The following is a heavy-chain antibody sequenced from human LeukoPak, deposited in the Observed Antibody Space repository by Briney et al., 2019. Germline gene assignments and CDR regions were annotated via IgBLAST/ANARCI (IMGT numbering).Heavy chain of an antibody. V-gene: IGHV4-34*01. CDR1: GGSFSGYY. Sequence: SETLSLTCAVYGGSFSGYYWSWIRQPPGKGLEWIGEINHSGSTNYNPSLKSRVTISVDTSKNQFSLKLSSVTAADSAMYYCARHAYYGSGSPYYSYYYMDVWGKGTTVTISS. CDR3: ARHAYYGSGSPYYSYYYMDV. J-gene: IGHJ6*03. CDR2: INHSGST. D-gene: IGHD3-10*01.